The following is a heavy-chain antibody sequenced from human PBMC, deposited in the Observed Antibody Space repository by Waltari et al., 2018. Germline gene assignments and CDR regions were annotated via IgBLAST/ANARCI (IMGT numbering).Heavy chain of an antibody. Sequence: QVQLVESGGGVVQPGRSLRLSCAASGFTFSSYGMPWVRQAPGKGLEGVAVIWDDGSNKYYADSVKGRFTISRDNSKNTLYLQMNSLRAEDTAVYYCAREGWELLTGYFDYWGQGTLVTVSS. D-gene: IGHD1-26*01. CDR3: AREGWELLTGYFDY. CDR1: GFTFSSYG. CDR2: IWDDGSNK. J-gene: IGHJ4*02. V-gene: IGHV3-33*01.